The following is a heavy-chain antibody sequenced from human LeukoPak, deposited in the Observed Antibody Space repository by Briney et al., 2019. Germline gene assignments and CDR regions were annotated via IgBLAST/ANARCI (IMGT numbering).Heavy chain of an antibody. CDR3: AGGTVDTAMEPDD. Sequence: SETLSLTCTVSSDSFNYVAFYWAWIRQPPGKGLEWIGYIYYSGSTNYNPSLKSRVTISVDTSKNQFSLKLSSVTAADTAVYYCAGGTVDTAMEPDDWGQGTLVTVSS. J-gene: IGHJ4*02. CDR2: IYYSGST. D-gene: IGHD5-18*01. CDR1: SDSFNYVAFY. V-gene: IGHV4-61*08.